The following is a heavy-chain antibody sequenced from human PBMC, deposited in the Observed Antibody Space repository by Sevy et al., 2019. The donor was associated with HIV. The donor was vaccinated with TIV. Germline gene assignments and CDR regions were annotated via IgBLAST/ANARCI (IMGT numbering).Heavy chain of an antibody. Sequence: GGSLGLSCAASGFTFSSYSMNWVRQAPGKGLEWVSSISSSSSYIYYADSVKGRFTISRDNAKNSLYLQMNSLRAEDTAVYYCAGDLGDCTGGSCYPFDYWGQGTLVTVSS. CDR3: AGDLGDCTGGSCYPFDY. CDR1: GFTFSSYS. D-gene: IGHD2-15*01. CDR2: ISSSSSYI. V-gene: IGHV3-21*01. J-gene: IGHJ4*02.